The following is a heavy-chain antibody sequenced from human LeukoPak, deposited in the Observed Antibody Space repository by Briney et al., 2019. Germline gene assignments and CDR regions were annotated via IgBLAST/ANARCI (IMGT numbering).Heavy chain of an antibody. CDR3: ARLHYGGNYGYYYYYMGV. V-gene: IGHV4-39*01. D-gene: IGHD4-23*01. Sequence: SETLSLTCTVSGGSISSSNYYWGWIRQPPGKGPEWIGSIYYTGSTYYNPSLKSRVTISVDTSKNQFSLNLSSVTAADTAVYYCARLHYGGNYGYYYYYMGVWGKGTTVTISS. CDR2: IYYTGST. J-gene: IGHJ6*03. CDR1: GGSISSSNYY.